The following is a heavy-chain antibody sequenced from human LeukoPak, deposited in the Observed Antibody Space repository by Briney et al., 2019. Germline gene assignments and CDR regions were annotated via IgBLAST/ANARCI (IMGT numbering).Heavy chain of an antibody. CDR1: GFTFSSYG. J-gene: IGHJ4*02. D-gene: IGHD5-18*01. CDR3: ANIGRYSYSSGY. CDR2: ISGSGGST. Sequence: GGSLRLSCAASGFTFSSYGMSWVRQAPGKGLEWVSAISGSGGSTYYADSVKGRFTISRDNAKNSLYLQMNSLRAEDTAVHYCANIGRYSYSSGYWGQGTLVTVSS. V-gene: IGHV3-23*01.